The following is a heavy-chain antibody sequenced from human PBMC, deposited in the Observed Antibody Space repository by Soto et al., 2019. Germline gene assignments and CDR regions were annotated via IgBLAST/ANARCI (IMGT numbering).Heavy chain of an antibody. J-gene: IGHJ6*02. CDR1: GFTFSSYS. Sequence: EVQLVESGGGLVQPGGSLRLSCAASGFTFSSYSMNWVRQAPGKGLEWVSYISSSSSTIYYADSVKGRFTISRDNAKNSLYLQMNSLIDEDTAVYYCAREYCSGGSCYMEYYYYGMDVWGQGTTVTVSS. V-gene: IGHV3-48*02. CDR2: ISSSSSTI. D-gene: IGHD2-15*01. CDR3: AREYCSGGSCYMEYYYYGMDV.